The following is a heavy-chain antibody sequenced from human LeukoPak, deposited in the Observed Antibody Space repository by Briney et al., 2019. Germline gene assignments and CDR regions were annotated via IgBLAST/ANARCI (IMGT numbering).Heavy chain of an antibody. D-gene: IGHD5-24*01. CDR2: ICDNGNT. CDR3: ATGRDPYKTGH. CDR1: AGSFSPAH. J-gene: IGHJ4*02. V-gene: IGHV4-59*03. Sequence: SETLSLTCTFSAGSFSPAHWSWIRQPPGKGLEWIGVICDNGNTDYNPSLKSRVTISVDTSKSQFSLKLNSLAAADTAVYYCATGRDPYKTGHWGQGTLVTVSS.